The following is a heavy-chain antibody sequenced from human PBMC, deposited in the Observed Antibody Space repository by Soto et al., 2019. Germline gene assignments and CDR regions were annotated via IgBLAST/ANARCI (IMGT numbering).Heavy chain of an antibody. J-gene: IGHJ6*02. V-gene: IGHV4-4*02. CDR1: GAYSTRGHW. Sequence: QVQLQESGPRLARPSGALSLTCSVSGAYSTRGHWWTWVRQSTGKGLEWIGEISDRGSAYSNPSLKRRVSLSVDKSQNQFSLRLTSVTAADTAIYYCTRSTHAMNGGSHYMALDDDLVTGMDVWGPGTTVTVSS. CDR3: TRSTHAMNGGSHYMALDDDLVTGMDV. CDR2: ISDRGSA. D-gene: IGHD3-16*01.